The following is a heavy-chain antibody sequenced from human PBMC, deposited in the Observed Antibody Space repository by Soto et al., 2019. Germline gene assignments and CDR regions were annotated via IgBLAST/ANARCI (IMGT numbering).Heavy chain of an antibody. CDR3: ARKGPSVFDY. V-gene: IGHV3-33*01. J-gene: IGHJ4*02. CDR2: VWSDGNNK. CDR1: GFTFSSHG. Sequence: QVQLVESGGGVVQPGRSLRLSCAASGFTFSSHGMHWVRQAPGKGLEWVAAVWSDGNNKYYTDSVKGRFTISRDNSKNTLYLQMNSLRTEDTAVYYCARKGPSVFDYWGQGTLVTVSS.